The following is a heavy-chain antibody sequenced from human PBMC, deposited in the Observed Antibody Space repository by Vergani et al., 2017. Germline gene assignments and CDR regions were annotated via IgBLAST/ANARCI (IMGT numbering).Heavy chain of an antibody. CDR1: GYSISSGSY. Sequence: QVQLQESGPGLVKPSETLSLTCSVSGYSISSGSYWAWILQPPGKGLEWIGSIFHSGTTHYNPSIESLVTISVDTSNNQFSLRLSSVTAADTAVYYCARHNSWGDSQTGIDFWGQGTLVIVSS. CDR2: IFHSGTT. D-gene: IGHD2/OR15-2a*01. J-gene: IGHJ4*02. CDR3: ARHNSWGDSQTGIDF. V-gene: IGHV4-38-2*01.